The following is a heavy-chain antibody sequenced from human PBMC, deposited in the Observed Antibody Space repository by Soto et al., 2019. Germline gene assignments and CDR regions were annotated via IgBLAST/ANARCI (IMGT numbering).Heavy chain of an antibody. J-gene: IGHJ4*02. CDR3: ARGSQFGEICLGLD. CDR2: INPNNGKT. D-gene: IGHD3-10*01. CDR1: GYTFNDYG. V-gene: IGHV1-18*01. Sequence: QGQLVQSGGEVKKPGASVKVFCKASGYTFNDYGISWVRQAPGQGLEYMGWINPNNGKTHYAQNYQGRVTMTTDTSTSTAYMELRSLISDDTAVYYCARGSQFGEICLGLDWGQGTLVTGSS.